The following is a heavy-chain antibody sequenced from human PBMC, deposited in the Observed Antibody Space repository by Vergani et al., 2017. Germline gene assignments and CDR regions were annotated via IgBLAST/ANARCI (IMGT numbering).Heavy chain of an antibody. J-gene: IGHJ3*02. CDR1: GFTFSSYA. Sequence: QVQLVESGGGVVQPGRSLRLSCAASGFTFSSYAMHWVRQAPGKGLEWVAVISYDGSNKYYADSVKGRFTISRDNSKTTLYLQMNSLRAEDTAVYYCASFSRGYYYDSSGAGDAFDIWGQGTMVTVSS. CDR3: ASFSRGYYYDSSGAGDAFDI. CDR2: ISYDGSNK. V-gene: IGHV3-30-3*01. D-gene: IGHD3-22*01.